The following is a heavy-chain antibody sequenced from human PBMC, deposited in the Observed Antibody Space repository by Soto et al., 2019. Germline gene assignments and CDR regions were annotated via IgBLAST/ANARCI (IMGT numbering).Heavy chain of an antibody. CDR3: ARVEYYYDSSGYFGAFDI. CDR2: IIPILGIA. V-gene: IGHV1-69*02. J-gene: IGHJ3*02. D-gene: IGHD3-22*01. Sequence: QVQLVQSGAEVKKPGSSVKVSCKASGGTFSSYTISWVRQAPGQGLEWMGRIIPILGIANYAQKFQDRVTITAEKSTSTAYMELSSLRSEDTAVYYCARVEYYYDSSGYFGAFDIWGQGTMVSVSS. CDR1: GGTFSSYT.